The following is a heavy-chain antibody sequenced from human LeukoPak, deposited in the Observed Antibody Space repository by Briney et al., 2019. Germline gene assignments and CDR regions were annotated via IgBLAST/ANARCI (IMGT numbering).Heavy chain of an antibody. CDR2: FYPEDGQT. J-gene: IGHJ6*03. V-gene: IGHV1-24*01. D-gene: IGHD6-13*01. CDR3: ATAVADSSSWYDYYYYYMDC. Sequence: ASVKDSRMVSGYTLTELFMHWVRPAHGKGGERMGRFYPEDGQTNYGRKWQGRVTRAEDTSTDTAYMELSSLRSEDTAVYYCATAVADSSSWYDYYYYYMDCWGKGTTVTVSS. CDR1: GYTLTELF.